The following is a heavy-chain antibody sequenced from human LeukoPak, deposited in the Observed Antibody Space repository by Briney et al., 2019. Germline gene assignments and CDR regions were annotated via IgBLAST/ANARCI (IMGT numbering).Heavy chain of an antibody. CDR3: ASLKNYYDSSGYLVTDAFDI. J-gene: IGHJ3*02. CDR1: GYTFTNYG. Sequence: GASVKVSCKASGYTFTNYGINWVRQAPGQGLEWMGWISGYNGNTNYAQKLQGRVTVTTDTSTSTAYMELRSLKSDDTAVYYCASLKNYYDSSGYLVTDAFDIWGQGTMVTVSS. V-gene: IGHV1-18*01. CDR2: ISGYNGNT. D-gene: IGHD3-22*01.